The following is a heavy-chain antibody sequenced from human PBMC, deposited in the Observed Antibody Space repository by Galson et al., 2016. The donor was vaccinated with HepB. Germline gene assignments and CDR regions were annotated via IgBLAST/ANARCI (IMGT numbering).Heavy chain of an antibody. J-gene: IGHJ4*02. CDR1: GFPFSSYA. CDR3: FRVPRYYAVYSSGVGDC. D-gene: IGHD2-15*01. CDR2: ISGAGTA. Sequence: SLRLSCAASGFPFSSYAMSWVRQAPGKGLAWVSTISGAGTASYAYSVKGRFTISRDNSKDTLDLQMDSLRVEDTALYFCFRVPRYYAVYSSGVGDCWGQGTLLTVSS. V-gene: IGHV3-23*01.